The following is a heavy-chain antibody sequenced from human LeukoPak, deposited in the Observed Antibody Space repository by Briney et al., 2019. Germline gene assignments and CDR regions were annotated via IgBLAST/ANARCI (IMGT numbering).Heavy chain of an antibody. CDR3: ARGGTAVVTPYAFDI. CDR2: IYYSGST. V-gene: IGHV4-59*01. J-gene: IGHJ3*02. CDR1: GGSISTYY. D-gene: IGHD4-23*01. Sequence: SETLSLTSTVSGGSISTYYWSWIRQPPGKGLEWIGYIYYSGSTNYNPSVKSRVTMSVDTSKKQFSLNLSSLTAADTAVYYCARGGTAVVTPYAFDIWGQGTMVTVSS.